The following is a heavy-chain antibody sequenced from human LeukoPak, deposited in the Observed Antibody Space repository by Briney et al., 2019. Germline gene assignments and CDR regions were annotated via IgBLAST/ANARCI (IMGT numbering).Heavy chain of an antibody. Sequence: GGSLRLSCAASGFTFDDYGMSWVRQAPGKGLEWVSGINWNGGSTGYADSVKGRFTISRDNAKNSPYLQMNSLRAEDTALYHCARVTYYYDSSGYLDAFDTWGQGTMVTVSS. CDR2: INWNGGST. V-gene: IGHV3-20*01. D-gene: IGHD3-22*01. J-gene: IGHJ3*02. CDR1: GFTFDDYG. CDR3: ARVTYYYDSSGYLDAFDT.